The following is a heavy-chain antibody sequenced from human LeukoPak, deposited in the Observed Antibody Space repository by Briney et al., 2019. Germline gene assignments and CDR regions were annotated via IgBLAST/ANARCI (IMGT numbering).Heavy chain of an antibody. CDR2: IGYEGSNK. V-gene: IGHV3-30*02. Sequence: GGSLRLSCAASGFTFSNYGMNSVRQAPGKGLEWVTKIGYEGSNKFYGDSVKGRFIISRDNSKNTLYLQMNSLSAEDTAVYSCAYVLRGACGSVSYPFDYWGQGTVVTVSS. CDR3: AYVLRGACGSVSYPFDY. D-gene: IGHD2-21*01. CDR1: GFTFSNYG. J-gene: IGHJ4*02.